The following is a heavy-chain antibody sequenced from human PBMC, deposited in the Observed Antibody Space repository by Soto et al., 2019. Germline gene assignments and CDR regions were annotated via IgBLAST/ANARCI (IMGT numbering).Heavy chain of an antibody. J-gene: IGHJ4*02. Sequence: SETLSLTCTVSGGSISSYYWSWIRQPPGKGLEWIGYIYYSGSTNYNPSLKSRVTISVDTSKNQFSLKLSSVTAADTAVYYCAREHSSFGVVILDYWGQGTLVTVSS. CDR1: GGSISSYY. CDR2: IYYSGST. V-gene: IGHV4-59*01. D-gene: IGHD3-3*01. CDR3: AREHSSFGVVILDY.